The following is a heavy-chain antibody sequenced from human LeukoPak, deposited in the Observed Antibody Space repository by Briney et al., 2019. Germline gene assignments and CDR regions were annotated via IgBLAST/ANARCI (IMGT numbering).Heavy chain of an antibody. V-gene: IGHV4-30-4*01. CDR3: ARYASGSYYWFDP. CDR2: IYYSGST. CDR1: GGSISSGDYY. J-gene: IGHJ5*02. D-gene: IGHD3-10*01. Sequence: SETLSLTCTVSGGSISSGDYYWSWIRQPPGKGLEWIGYIYYSGSTYYNPSLKSRVTISVDTSKSQFSLKLSSVTTADTALYYCARYASGSYYWFDPWGQGTLVTVSS.